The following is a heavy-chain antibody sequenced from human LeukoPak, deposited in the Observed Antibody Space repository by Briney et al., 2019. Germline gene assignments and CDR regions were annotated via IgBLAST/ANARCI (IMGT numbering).Heavy chain of an antibody. V-gene: IGHV3-23*01. Sequence: PRGSLTLSCPASGFPFSIYAMSWARQAPGKGLEWISGISVSGGNTYNADSVKGRLTMSRDISKNTLYLQMNSLRGEQTAVYYCAKPGDGCSGGSCYYFDYWGQGNLVTVSS. CDR1: GFPFSIYA. CDR3: AKPGDGCSGGSCYYFDY. J-gene: IGHJ4*02. CDR2: ISVSGGNT. D-gene: IGHD2-15*01.